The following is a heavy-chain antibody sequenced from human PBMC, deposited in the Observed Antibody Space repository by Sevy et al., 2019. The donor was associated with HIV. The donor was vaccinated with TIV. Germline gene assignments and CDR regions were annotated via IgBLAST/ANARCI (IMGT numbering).Heavy chain of an antibody. CDR2: ILYEGINK. Sequence: GGSLRLSCAASDFSFDRYGMHWVRQAPDKGLEWVAVILYEGINKDYGDSVRGRFTISRDNSKNTLYLQMNSLRVDVTAVYYCATGRDYGSGSYDYWGPGTLVTVSS. D-gene: IGHD3-10*01. J-gene: IGHJ4*02. V-gene: IGHV3-33*01. CDR3: ATGRDYGSGSYDY. CDR1: DFSFDRYG.